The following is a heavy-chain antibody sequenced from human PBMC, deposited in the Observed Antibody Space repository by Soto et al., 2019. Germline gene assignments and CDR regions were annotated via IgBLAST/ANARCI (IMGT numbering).Heavy chain of an antibody. J-gene: IGHJ2*01. Sequence: QVQLVQSGAEVKKPGASVKVSCKASGGTFSSYAISWVRQAPGQGLEWMGGIIPIFGTANYAQKFQGRVTITADESTSTAYMELSSLRSEDTAVYYCARDREDYYDSSGYYYGWYFDLWGRGTLVTVSS. V-gene: IGHV1-69*13. CDR1: GGTFSSYA. D-gene: IGHD3-22*01. CDR2: IIPIFGTA. CDR3: ARDREDYYDSSGYYYGWYFDL.